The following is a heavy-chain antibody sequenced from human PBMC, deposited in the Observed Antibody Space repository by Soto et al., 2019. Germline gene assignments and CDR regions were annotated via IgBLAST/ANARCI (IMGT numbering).Heavy chain of an antibody. J-gene: IGHJ4*02. CDR3: AKIKSRRVTVSPDD. CDR1: GFPFSSDV. CDR2: IIGGGSNT. D-gene: IGHD4-17*01. Sequence: EVQLLESGGGLVQRGGSLRLSCAASGFPFSSDVMSWVHQAPGKGLEWVSGIIGGGSNTFYADYVKGRLTISRDNSKNTRYLQMTSLRAEDRAVYYWAKIKSRRVTVSPDDWGQGTLVTVST. V-gene: IGHV3-23*01.